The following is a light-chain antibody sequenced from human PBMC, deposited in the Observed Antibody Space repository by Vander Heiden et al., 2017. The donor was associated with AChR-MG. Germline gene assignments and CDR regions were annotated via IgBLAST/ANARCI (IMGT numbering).Light chain of an antibody. CDR3: QQSYSTPWT. Sequence: DIQMTQSPSSLSASVGDRVTITCRASQSINSYLNWYQQKPRKAPKLLIYAASSLQSGVPSGFSGSGSGTDFTLTISSLQPEDFATYYCQQSYSTPWTFGQGTKLDIK. J-gene: IGKJ2*02. V-gene: IGKV1-39*01. CDR1: QSINSY. CDR2: AAS.